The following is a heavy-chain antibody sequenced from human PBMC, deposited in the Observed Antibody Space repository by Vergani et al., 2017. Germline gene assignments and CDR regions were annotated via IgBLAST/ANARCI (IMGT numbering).Heavy chain of an antibody. CDR3: ARVGGGVYGDYGIFDY. Sequence: QVQLVESGGGVVQPGRSLRLSCAASGFTFSSYAMHWVRQAPGKGLEWVAVISYDGSNKYYADSVKGRFTISRDNSKNTLYLQMNSRRAEDTAVYYCARVGGGVYGDYGIFDYWGQGTLVTVSS. J-gene: IGHJ4*02. V-gene: IGHV3-30*04. D-gene: IGHD4-17*01. CDR2: ISYDGSNK. CDR1: GFTFSSYA.